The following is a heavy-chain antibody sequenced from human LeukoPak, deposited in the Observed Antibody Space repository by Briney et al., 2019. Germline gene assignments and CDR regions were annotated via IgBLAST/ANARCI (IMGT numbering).Heavy chain of an antibody. Sequence: ASVKVSCKASGGTFSSYAISWVRQAPGQGLGWMGRIIPIFGTANYAQKFQGRVTITTDESTSTAYMELSSLRSEDTAVYYCARTRYCSGGSCLEYNWFDPWGQGTLVTVSS. D-gene: IGHD2-15*01. V-gene: IGHV1-69*05. J-gene: IGHJ5*02. CDR1: GGTFSSYA. CDR2: IIPIFGTA. CDR3: ARTRYCSGGSCLEYNWFDP.